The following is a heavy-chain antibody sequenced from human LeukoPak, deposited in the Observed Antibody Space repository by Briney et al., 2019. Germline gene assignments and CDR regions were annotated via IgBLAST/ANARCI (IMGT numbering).Heavy chain of an antibody. Sequence: SETLSLTCAASGGSISRSRYYWGWIRQPPGKGLVWIGSIYYSGSTYYNPSLKSRVTISVDTSKNQFSLKLSSVTAADTAVYYCARGGDTYYDFWSGYPTLFDYWGQGTLVTVSS. J-gene: IGHJ4*02. CDR3: ARGGDTYYDFWSGYPTLFDY. D-gene: IGHD3-3*01. V-gene: IGHV4-39*01. CDR1: GGSISRSRYY. CDR2: IYYSGST.